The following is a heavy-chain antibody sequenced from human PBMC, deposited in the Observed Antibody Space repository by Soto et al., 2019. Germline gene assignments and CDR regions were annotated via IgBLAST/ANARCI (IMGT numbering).Heavy chain of an antibody. CDR2: IIPILGIA. J-gene: IGHJ4*02. V-gene: IGHV1-69*02. Sequence: QVQLVQSGAEVKKPGSSVKVSCKASGGTFSSYTISWVRQAPGQGLEWMGRIIPILGIANYAQKFQGRVTITADKAASTAYMERSSLRSEDTAVYGCARGSWDDGPPGYWGQGTLVTVSS. CDR1: GGTFSSYT. D-gene: IGHD1-1*01. CDR3: ARGSWDDGPPGY.